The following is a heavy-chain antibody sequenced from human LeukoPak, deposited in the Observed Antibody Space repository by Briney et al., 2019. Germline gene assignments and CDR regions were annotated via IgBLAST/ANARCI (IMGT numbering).Heavy chain of an antibody. Sequence: ASVKVSCKASGYTFTSYGISWVRQAPGQGLEWMGWISAYNGNTNYAQKLQGRVTMTTDTSTSTAYMELRSLRSDDTAVYYCARGLRLGELSFRNWFDPWGQGPLVTVSS. J-gene: IGHJ5*02. D-gene: IGHD3-16*02. CDR2: ISAYNGNT. CDR1: GYTFTSYG. CDR3: ARGLRLGELSFRNWFDP. V-gene: IGHV1-18*01.